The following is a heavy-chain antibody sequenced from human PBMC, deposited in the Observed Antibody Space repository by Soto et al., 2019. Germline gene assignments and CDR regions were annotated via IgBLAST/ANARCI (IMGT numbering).Heavy chain of an antibody. J-gene: IGHJ3*02. V-gene: IGHV1-2*04. CDR1: GYTFTGYY. Sequence: GSVKVSRKASGYTFTGYYMHWVRQAPGQGLEWMGWINPNSGGTNYAQKFQGWVTMTRDTSISTAYMELSRLRSDDTAVYYCARGHYGDNGVNLNAFDIWGQGTMVTVSS. D-gene: IGHD2-8*01. CDR2: INPNSGGT. CDR3: ARGHYGDNGVNLNAFDI.